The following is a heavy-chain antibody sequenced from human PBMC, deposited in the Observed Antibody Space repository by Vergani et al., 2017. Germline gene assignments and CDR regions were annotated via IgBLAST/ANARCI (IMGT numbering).Heavy chain of an antibody. CDR2: ISWNSGSI. CDR3: AKDLGYCSSTSCPDHYYYYYGMDV. V-gene: IGHV3-9*01. CDR1: GFTFDDYA. D-gene: IGHD2-2*01. Sequence: EVQLLESGGGLVQPGRSLRLSCAASGFTFDDYAMHWVRQAPGKGLEWVSGISWNSGSIGYADSVKGRFTISRDNAKNSLYLQMNSLRAEDTALYYCAKDLGYCSSTSCPDHYYYYYGMDVWGQGTTVTVSS. J-gene: IGHJ6*02.